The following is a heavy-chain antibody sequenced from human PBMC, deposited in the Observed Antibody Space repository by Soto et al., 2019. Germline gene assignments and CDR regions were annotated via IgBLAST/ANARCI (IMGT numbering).Heavy chain of an antibody. J-gene: IGHJ5*02. D-gene: IGHD1-26*01. CDR1: GFTFDNYG. CDR2: ISYDGNNQ. V-gene: IGHV3-30*18. Sequence: VRLIQSGGGAVQPGRALTLPCVASGFTFDNYGMHWVRQAPGQGLEWVAVISYDGNNQYYEDSVKGRFTISRDNSRNTLYLQMNNLRREDTGVYYCAKGFFVGATTSPFEAWGQGTLVAVSS. CDR3: AKGFFVGATTSPFEA.